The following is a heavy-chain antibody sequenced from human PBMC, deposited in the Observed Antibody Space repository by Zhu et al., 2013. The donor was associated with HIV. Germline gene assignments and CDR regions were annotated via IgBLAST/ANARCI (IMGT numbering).Heavy chain of an antibody. Sequence: QVQLQQPGPRLVKPSETLSLTCAVSGASISTYYWTWIRQAPGKGLEWIGFVGPSGNTISNPSLRGRVTISVDTSKNQFSLKLSSVTAADTAVYYCARRGHDYGDYANWFDPWGQGTLVTVSS. CDR1: GASISTYY. CDR3: ARRGHDYGDYANWFDP. J-gene: IGHJ5*02. CDR2: VGPSGNT. D-gene: IGHD4-17*01. V-gene: IGHV4-4*08.